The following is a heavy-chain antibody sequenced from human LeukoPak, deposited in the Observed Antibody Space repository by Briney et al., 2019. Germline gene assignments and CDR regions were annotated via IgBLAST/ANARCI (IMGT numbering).Heavy chain of an antibody. CDR3: ARDISVVTAGARYFDY. D-gene: IGHD4/OR15-4a*01. CDR1: GFAFNFYA. J-gene: IGHJ4*02. CDR2: INASGGNT. Sequence: PGGSLRLSCAASGFAFNFYAMTWVRQAPGKGLQWVSTINASGGNTYYADSVRGRFTISRDNSKDTLYLQMNSLRPEDTAVYYCARDISVVTAGARYFDYWGQGTLVTVSS. V-gene: IGHV3-23*01.